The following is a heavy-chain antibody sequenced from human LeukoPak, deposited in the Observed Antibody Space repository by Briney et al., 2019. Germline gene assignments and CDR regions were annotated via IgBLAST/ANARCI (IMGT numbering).Heavy chain of an antibody. Sequence: SETLSLTCTVSGGSINSYYWNWIRQPPGKGLEWIGCIYYSGNTNYNPSLKSRVTISVDTSKNQFSLKLSSVTAADTAVYYCARGKMGTITAFDIWGQGTMVTVSS. CDR1: GGSINSYY. V-gene: IGHV4-59*01. CDR2: IYYSGNT. CDR3: ARGKMGTITAFDI. D-gene: IGHD5-24*01. J-gene: IGHJ3*02.